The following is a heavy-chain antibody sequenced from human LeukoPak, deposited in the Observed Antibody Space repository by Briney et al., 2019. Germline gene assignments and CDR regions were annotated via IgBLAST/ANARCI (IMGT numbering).Heavy chain of an antibody. Sequence: SETLSLTCTVSGGSISSGGYYWSWIRQHPGKGLEWIGYIYYSGSTYYNPSLKSRVTISVDTSKNQFSLKLSSVTAADTAVYYCARDRSSSSGWAPGWYFDLWGRGTLVAVSS. CDR3: ARDRSSSSGWAPGWYFDL. V-gene: IGHV4-31*03. J-gene: IGHJ2*01. CDR1: GGSISSGGYY. D-gene: IGHD6-19*01. CDR2: IYYSGST.